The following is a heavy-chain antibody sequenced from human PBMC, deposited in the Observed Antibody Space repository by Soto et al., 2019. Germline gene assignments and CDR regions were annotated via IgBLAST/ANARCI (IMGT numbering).Heavy chain of an antibody. CDR2: MNPNSGNT. D-gene: IGHD3-9*01. V-gene: IGHV1-8*01. Sequence: QVQLVQSGAEVKKPGASVKVSCKASGYTFTSYDINWVRQATGQGLEWMGWMNPNSGNTGYAQKFQGRVTMTRNTSISTADMELSSLGSEDTAVYYCARGRLYYDILTGYTLIGYYYGMDVWGQGTTVTVSS. CDR3: ARGRLYYDILTGYTLIGYYYGMDV. CDR1: GYTFTSYD. J-gene: IGHJ6*02.